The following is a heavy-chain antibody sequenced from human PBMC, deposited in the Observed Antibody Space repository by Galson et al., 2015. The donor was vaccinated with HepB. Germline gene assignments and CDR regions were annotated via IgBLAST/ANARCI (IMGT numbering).Heavy chain of an antibody. D-gene: IGHD2-21*02. CDR1: GFTFSSYE. J-gene: IGHJ3*02. Sequence: SLRLSCAASGFTFSSYEMNWVRQAPGKGLEWVSYISSSGSTIYYADSVKGRFTISRDNAKNSLYLQMNSLRAEDTAVYYCARGKYCGGDCYSIAFDIWGQGTMVTVSS. CDR3: ARGKYCGGDCYSIAFDI. V-gene: IGHV3-48*03. CDR2: ISSSGSTI.